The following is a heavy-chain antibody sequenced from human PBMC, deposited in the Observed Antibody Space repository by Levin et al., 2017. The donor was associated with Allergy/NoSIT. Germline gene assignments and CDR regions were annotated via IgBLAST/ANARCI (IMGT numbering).Heavy chain of an antibody. D-gene: IGHD4-17*01. J-gene: IGHJ4*02. Sequence: KTGGSLRLSCAASGFTFNAAWMSWVRQAPGKGLEWVGRIKSKSDGETADYAAPVKGRFTISRDDSKNTLYLQMNSLKTEDTAVYYCTIDNPLYGDYTADSDYWGQGILVTVSS. CDR3: TIDNPLYGDYTADSDY. CDR1: GFTFNAAW. CDR2: IKSKSDGETA. V-gene: IGHV3-15*01.